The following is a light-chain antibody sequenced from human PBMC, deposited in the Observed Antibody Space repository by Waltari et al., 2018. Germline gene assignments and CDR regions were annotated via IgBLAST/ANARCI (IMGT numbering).Light chain of an antibody. CDR3: QSADSSGTGV. CDR2: KDS. V-gene: IGLV3-25*03. CDR1: ALPKQY. J-gene: IGLJ2*01. Sequence: SYELTQPPSVSVSPGQTARITCSGDALPKQYAYWYQQKPGQAPVLVISKDSERPSGIPERFSGSSSGTTGTLTSSGVQAEDEADYYCQSADSSGTGVFGGGTKLTVL.